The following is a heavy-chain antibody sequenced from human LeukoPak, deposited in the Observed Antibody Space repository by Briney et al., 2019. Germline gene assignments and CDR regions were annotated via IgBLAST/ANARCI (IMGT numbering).Heavy chain of an antibody. CDR2: IYHSGST. V-gene: IGHV4-39*07. CDR1: GGSIISSSHY. CDR3: ARARGYSYGYYFDY. D-gene: IGHD5-18*01. J-gene: IGHJ4*02. Sequence: SGTLSLTCTVSGGSIISSSHYWGWIRQPPGEGLGGIGSIYHSGSTYYNPSLKSRVTISIDTSKNQFSLKLSSVTAADMAVYYCARARGYSYGYYFDYWGQGTLVTVS.